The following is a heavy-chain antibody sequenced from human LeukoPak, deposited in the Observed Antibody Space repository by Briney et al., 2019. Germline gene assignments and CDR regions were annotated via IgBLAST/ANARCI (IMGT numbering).Heavy chain of an antibody. CDR3: AKARIAARRDDAFDI. J-gene: IGHJ3*02. D-gene: IGHD6-6*01. V-gene: IGHV3-9*03. Sequence: PGGSLRLSCAASVFTFDDYAMHWVRQAPGKGLEWVSVISWNSGSIGYADSVKGRFTISRDNAKNSLYLQMNSLRAEDMALYYCAKARIAARRDDAFDIWGQGTMVTVSS. CDR1: VFTFDDYA. CDR2: ISWNSGSI.